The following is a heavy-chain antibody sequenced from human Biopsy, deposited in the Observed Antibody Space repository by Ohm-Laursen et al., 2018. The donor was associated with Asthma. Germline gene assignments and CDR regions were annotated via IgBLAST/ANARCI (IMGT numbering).Heavy chain of an antibody. D-gene: IGHD1-26*01. J-gene: IGHJ4*02. V-gene: IGHV1-69*13. CDR2: IIPIFGTA. CDR3: ATPPVGSISYFDS. CDR1: GGTFSSYS. Sequence: SVKVSCKASGGTFSSYSVSWVRQAPGQRLEWMGGIIPIFGTANYAQKFQGRVTITADESTSTAYMELSSLRSEDTAVYYCATPPVGSISYFDSWGQGTLVTVSS.